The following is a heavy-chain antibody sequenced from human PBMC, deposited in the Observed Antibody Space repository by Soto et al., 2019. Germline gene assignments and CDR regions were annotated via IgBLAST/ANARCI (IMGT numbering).Heavy chain of an antibody. V-gene: IGHV3-15*07. Sequence: GGSLRLSCAASGFTFSNAWINWVRQAPGKGLEWVGRVKSKNDGGTTDFAAPVKGRFAISRDDSKNMVYLEMNSLQTEDTAIYYCTTDSYITSIIVRFDFWGHGTLVTVSS. D-gene: IGHD3-22*01. CDR2: VKSKNDGGTT. CDR3: TTDSYITSIIVRFDF. J-gene: IGHJ4*01. CDR1: GFTFSNAW.